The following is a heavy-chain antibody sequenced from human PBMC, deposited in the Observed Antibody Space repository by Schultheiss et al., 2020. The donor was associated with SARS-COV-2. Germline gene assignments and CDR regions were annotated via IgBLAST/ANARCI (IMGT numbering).Heavy chain of an antibody. CDR1: GGSFSGYY. CDR3: ARGCTGGVCYTDFDY. J-gene: IGHJ4*02. V-gene: IGHV4-59*08. Sequence: SETLSLTCAVYGGSFSGYYWSWIRQPPGKGLEWIGYIYYSGSTNYNPSLKSRVTISVDTSKNQFSLKLSSVTAADTAVYYCARGCTGGVCYTDFDYWGQGTLVTVSS. D-gene: IGHD2-8*02. CDR2: IYYSGST.